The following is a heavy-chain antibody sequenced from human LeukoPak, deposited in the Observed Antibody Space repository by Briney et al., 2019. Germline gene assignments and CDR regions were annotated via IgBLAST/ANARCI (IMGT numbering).Heavy chain of an antibody. Sequence: ASVTVSFKASGYTFTVYYMHWVRQAPGQGREWMGWINPNSGGTNYAQKFQGRVTITRDTSISTAYMELSRLRSDDTAVYYCARGPPDYYYDSSGYYSNYYYYYYMDVWGKGTTVTISS. CDR3: ARGPPDYYYDSSGYYSNYYYYYYMDV. CDR2: INPNSGGT. V-gene: IGHV1-2*02. J-gene: IGHJ6*03. D-gene: IGHD3-22*01. CDR1: GYTFTVYY.